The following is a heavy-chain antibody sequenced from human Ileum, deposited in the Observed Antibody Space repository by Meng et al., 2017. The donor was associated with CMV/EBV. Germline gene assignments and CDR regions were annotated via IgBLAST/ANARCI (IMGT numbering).Heavy chain of an antibody. CDR3: ALRGSEAVTFQY. CDR2: LFYLPP. D-gene: IGHD4-11*01. V-gene: IGHV4-59*01. Sequence: VHVAGSGQGPVKPCENLSVSCSVYGVSRSGCCWSWLRQPRGKGVEWIGYLFYLPPPSPRSLAPPVILSAATSLNPSSLNLNSVTAANTPVYYCALRGSEAVTFQYWRQGTLVTVSS. J-gene: IGHJ1*01. CDR1: GVSRSGCC.